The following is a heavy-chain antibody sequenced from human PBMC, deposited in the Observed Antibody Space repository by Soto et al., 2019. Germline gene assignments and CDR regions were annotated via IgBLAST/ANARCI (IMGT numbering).Heavy chain of an antibody. J-gene: IGHJ4*02. CDR3: AKKLNVLRYFDWLLYPFDY. V-gene: IGHV3-23*01. CDR2: ISGSGGST. CDR1: GFTFSSYA. D-gene: IGHD3-9*01. Sequence: EVQLLESGGGLVQPGGSLRLSCAASGFTFSSYAMSWVRQAPGKGLEWVSAISGSGGSTYYADSVKGRFTISRDNSKNTLYLQMNSLRAEDTAVYYCAKKLNVLRYFDWLLYPFDYWGQGTLVTVSS.